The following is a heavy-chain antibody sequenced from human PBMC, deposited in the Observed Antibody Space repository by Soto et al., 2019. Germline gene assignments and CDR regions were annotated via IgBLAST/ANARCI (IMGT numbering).Heavy chain of an antibody. CDR2: IIPIFGTA. J-gene: IGHJ6*02. V-gene: IGHV1-69*13. D-gene: IGHD2-8*01. Sequence: SSVKFSCKSSGGTFSSYAISWVRQAPGQGLEWMGGIIPIFGTANYAQKFQGRVTITADESTSTAYMELSSLRSEDTAVYYCARKHYCTNGVCDYYGMHLWGQGTTGTV. CDR1: GGTFSSYA. CDR3: ARKHYCTNGVCDYYGMHL.